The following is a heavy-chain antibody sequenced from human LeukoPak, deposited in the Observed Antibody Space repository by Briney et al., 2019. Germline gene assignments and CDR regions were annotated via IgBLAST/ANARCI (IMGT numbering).Heavy chain of an antibody. Sequence: GGSLRLSCAASGFTFSSYAMSWVRQAPGKGLEWVSAISGSGGSTYYADSVKGRFTISRDNSKNTLYLQMYSLRAEDTAVYYCAKDDTAMVSYYFDYWGQGTLVTVSS. D-gene: IGHD5-18*01. V-gene: IGHV3-23*01. CDR2: ISGSGGST. CDR3: AKDDTAMVSYYFDY. CDR1: GFTFSSYA. J-gene: IGHJ4*02.